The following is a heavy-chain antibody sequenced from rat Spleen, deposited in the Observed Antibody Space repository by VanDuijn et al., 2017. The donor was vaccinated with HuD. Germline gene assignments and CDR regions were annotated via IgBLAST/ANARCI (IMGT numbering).Heavy chain of an antibody. CDR2: ISYSGST. CDR3: ARQDNSGYFDY. Sequence: EVQLQESGPGLVKPSQSLSLTCSVTGYSITSNYWGWIRKLPGSKMEWMGYISYSGSTNYNPSLKSRIFITRDTSKNQFFLQLNSVTTEDTATYYCARQDNSGYFDYWGQGVMVTVSS. J-gene: IGHJ2*01. CDR1: GYSITSNY. D-gene: IGHD4-3*01. V-gene: IGHV3-1*01.